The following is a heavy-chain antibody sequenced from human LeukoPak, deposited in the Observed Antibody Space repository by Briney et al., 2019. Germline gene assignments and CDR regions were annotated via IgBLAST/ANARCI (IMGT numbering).Heavy chain of an antibody. D-gene: IGHD3-3*01. CDR3: AKPSRFWSGYSYPTVDFDY. V-gene: IGHV3-33*06. J-gene: IGHJ4*02. CDR2: IWYDGSNK. CDR1: GFTFSSYG. Sequence: PRRSLRLSCAASGFTFSSYGMHWVRQAPGKGLEWVAVIWYDGSNKYCADSVKGRFTISRDNSKNTLYLQMNSLRAEDTAVYYCAKPSRFWSGYSYPTVDFDYWGQGTLVTVSS.